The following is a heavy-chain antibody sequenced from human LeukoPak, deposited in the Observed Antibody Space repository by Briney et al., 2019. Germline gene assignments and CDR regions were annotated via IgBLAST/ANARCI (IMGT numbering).Heavy chain of an antibody. CDR3: ARDSLLLNDYGDYGLFDY. J-gene: IGHJ4*02. V-gene: IGHV3-66*01. CDR2: LYNDGST. Sequence: GGSLRLSCAASGFSVRSNYMSWVRQAPGKGLEWVSVLYNDGSTYYADSVKGRFSISRDNSKNTLYLQMNSLRAEDTAVYYCARDSLLLNDYGDYGLFDYWGQGTLVTVSS. CDR1: GFSVRSNY. D-gene: IGHD4-17*01.